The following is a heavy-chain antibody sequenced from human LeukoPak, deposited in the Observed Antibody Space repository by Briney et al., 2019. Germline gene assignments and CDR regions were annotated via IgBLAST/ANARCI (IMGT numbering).Heavy chain of an antibody. V-gene: IGHV3-48*04. CDR3: ARGGALRWSDY. Sequence: PGGSLRLSCAASGFTFSSYSMNWVRQAPGKGLEWVSYISSSSSTIYYADSVKGRFTISRDNAKNSLYPQMNSLRAEDTAVYYCARGGALRWSDYWGQGTLVTVSS. CDR2: ISSSSSTI. D-gene: IGHD4-23*01. J-gene: IGHJ4*02. CDR1: GFTFSSYS.